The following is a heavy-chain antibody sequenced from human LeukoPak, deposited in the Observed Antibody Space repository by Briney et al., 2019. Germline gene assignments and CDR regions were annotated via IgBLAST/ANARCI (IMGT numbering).Heavy chain of an antibody. CDR1: GFTFSSYA. CDR2: ISSNGGST. D-gene: IGHD1-26*01. V-gene: IGHV3-64*01. CDR3: ARVEGGSYSFDY. Sequence: GGSLRLSCAASGFTFSSYAMHWVRQAPGKGLEYVSGISSNGGSTYYANSVKGRFTISRDNSKNTLYLQMGSLRAEDMAVYYRARVEGGSYSFDYWGQGSLVTVSS. J-gene: IGHJ4*02.